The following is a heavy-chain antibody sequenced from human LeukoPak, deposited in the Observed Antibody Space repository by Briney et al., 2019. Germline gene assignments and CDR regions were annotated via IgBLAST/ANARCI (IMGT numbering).Heavy chain of an antibody. V-gene: IGHV3-30*02. D-gene: IGHD3-10*01. J-gene: IGHJ4*02. CDR2: IRYDGSNK. CDR1: GFTFSSYT. CDR3: AKDEIVWFGESLYYFDY. Sequence: GGSLRLSCAASGFTFSSYTMNWVRQAPGKGLEWVAFIRYDGSNKYYADSVKGRFTISRDNSKNTLYLQMNSLRAEDTAVYYCAKDEIVWFGESLYYFDYWGQGTLVTVSS.